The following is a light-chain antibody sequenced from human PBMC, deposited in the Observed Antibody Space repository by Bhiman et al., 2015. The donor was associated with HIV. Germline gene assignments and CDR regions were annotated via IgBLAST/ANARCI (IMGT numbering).Light chain of an antibody. V-gene: IGLV3-19*01. CDR2: GKN. CDR3: NSRDSSGNQVI. CDR1: SLRSYY. Sequence: SSELTQDPAVSVALGQTVSITCQGDSLRSYYANWYQQKPGQAPVLVIYGKNNRPSGLPDRFSGSSSGNTASLTITGAQAEDEADYYCNSRDSSGNQVIFGGGTKLSVL. J-gene: IGLJ2*01.